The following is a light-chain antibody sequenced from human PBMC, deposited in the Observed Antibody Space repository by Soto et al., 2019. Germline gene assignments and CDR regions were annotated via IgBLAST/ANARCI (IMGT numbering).Light chain of an antibody. J-gene: IGKJ1*01. CDR1: QSVSSY. CDR3: QQRSYWRGT. V-gene: IGKV3-11*01. CDR2: DAS. Sequence: EIVLTQSPATLSLSPGERATLSCSASQSVSSYLAWYQQKPGQAPRLLIYDASNRATGIPARFSGSGSGTDFTLTISSLEPEDFAVYDCQQRSYWRGTFGQGTKVEIK.